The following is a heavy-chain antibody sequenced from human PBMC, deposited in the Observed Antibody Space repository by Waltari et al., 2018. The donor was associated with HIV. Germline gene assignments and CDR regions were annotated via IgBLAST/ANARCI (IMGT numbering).Heavy chain of an antibody. CDR3: ATEFYRNGYNF. J-gene: IGHJ4*02. CDR2: IKSVAAGGTT. Sequence: LSCAASGFNFNDAWMTWVRQAPGKRLEWVGRIKSVAAGGTTDYAAPVQGRFTVSRDDSKNTLYLQMNSLKTEDTAVYYCATEFYRNGYNFWGQGTLVTVSS. D-gene: IGHD5-18*01. CDR1: GFNFNDAW. V-gene: IGHV3-15*01.